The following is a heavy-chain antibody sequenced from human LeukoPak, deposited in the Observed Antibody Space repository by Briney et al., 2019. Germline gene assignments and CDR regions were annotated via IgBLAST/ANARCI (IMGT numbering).Heavy chain of an antibody. D-gene: IGHD3-3*01. CDR2: INHSGST. CDR1: GGSFSGYY. CDR3: ARTIFGVVIVDY. J-gene: IGHJ4*02. V-gene: IGHV4-34*01. Sequence: SETLSLTCAVYGGSFSGYYWSWIRQPPGKGLEWIGEINHSGSTNYNPSLKSRVTISVDTSKNQFSLKLSSVTAADTAVYYCARTIFGVVIVDYWGQGTLVTVSS.